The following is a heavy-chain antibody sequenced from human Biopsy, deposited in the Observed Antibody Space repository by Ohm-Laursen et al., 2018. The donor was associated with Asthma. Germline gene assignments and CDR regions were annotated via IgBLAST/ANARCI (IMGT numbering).Heavy chain of an antibody. Sequence: GASVKVSCHASGGTFSSYAISWVRQAPGQGLEWMGGIIPIFGTPNYAQMFQVRVPITADESTSTAYMELSSLRSEDTAVYYCARDPHNSYLASLRTKFNYYYYGMDVWGQGTTVTVSS. CDR2: IIPIFGTP. D-gene: IGHD1-7*01. CDR1: GGTFSSYA. V-gene: IGHV1-69*13. J-gene: IGHJ6*02. CDR3: ARDPHNSYLASLRTKFNYYYYGMDV.